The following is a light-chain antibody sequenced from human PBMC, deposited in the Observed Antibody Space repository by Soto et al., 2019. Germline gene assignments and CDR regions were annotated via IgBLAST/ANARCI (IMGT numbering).Light chain of an antibody. CDR1: QSVSKY. Sequence: EIVLTQSPATLSLSPGERATLSCRASQSVSKYLAWYQQKPGQAPRLLIHDASNMATGIPARFSGSGSGTDFTLTISSLEPEDVGVYYCQQRSNWPQITFGGGTKVEIK. J-gene: IGKJ4*01. CDR2: DAS. V-gene: IGKV3-11*01. CDR3: QQRSNWPQIT.